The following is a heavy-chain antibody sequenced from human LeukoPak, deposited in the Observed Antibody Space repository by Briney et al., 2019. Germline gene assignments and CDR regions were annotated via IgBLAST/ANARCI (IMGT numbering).Heavy chain of an antibody. CDR1: GSTFSSYA. CDR3: ANQEVIINNWFDP. V-gene: IGHV3-23*01. Sequence: GGSLRLSCAASGSTFSSYAMSWVRQAPGKGLEWVSAISGSGGSTYYADSVKGRFTISRDNSKNTLYLQMNSLRAEDTAVYYCANQEVIINNWFDPWGQGTLVTVSS. CDR2: ISGSGGST. J-gene: IGHJ5*02. D-gene: IGHD3-10*01.